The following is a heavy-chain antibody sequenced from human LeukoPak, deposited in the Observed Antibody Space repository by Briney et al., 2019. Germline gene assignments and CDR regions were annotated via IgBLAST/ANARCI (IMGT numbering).Heavy chain of an antibody. CDR2: ISSSSSYT. CDR3: ARDLRGAVAGYFDL. Sequence: GGSLRLSCAASGFTFSDHYMSWIRQAPGKGLEWVSYISSSSSYTNYADSVKGRFTISRDNAKNSLYLQMNSLRAEDTAVYYCARDLRGAVAGYFDLWGRGTLVTVSS. J-gene: IGHJ2*01. V-gene: IGHV3-11*06. CDR1: GFTFSDHY. D-gene: IGHD3-10*01.